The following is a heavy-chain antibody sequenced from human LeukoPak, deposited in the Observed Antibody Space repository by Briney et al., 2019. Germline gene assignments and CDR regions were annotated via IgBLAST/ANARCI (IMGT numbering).Heavy chain of an antibody. J-gene: IGHJ4*02. CDR3: ARDGVWATFDY. Sequence: GGFLILSCASSGFTGSDDYLSWLRQAPGRGVEWVSVIYSGGTTDYADSVKGGFTISRDNSKNTLYLQMNRLRAEDTAVYYCARDGVWATFDYWGQRTLVTVSS. CDR1: GFTGSDDY. D-gene: IGHD2-8*01. CDR2: IYSGGTT. V-gene: IGHV3-66*01.